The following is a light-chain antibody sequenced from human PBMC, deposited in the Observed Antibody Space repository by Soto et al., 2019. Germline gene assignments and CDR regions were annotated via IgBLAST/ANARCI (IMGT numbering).Light chain of an antibody. CDR1: QSVSSN. CDR2: GAS. J-gene: IGKJ2*01. CDR3: MQALQTPMYT. Sequence: EIVMTQSPATLSVSPGERATLSCRASQSVSSNLAWYQQKPGQAPRLLIYGASTRATGIPARFSGSGSGTDFTLKISRVEAEDVGVYYCMQALQTPMYTFGQGTKLEIK. V-gene: IGKV3-15*01.